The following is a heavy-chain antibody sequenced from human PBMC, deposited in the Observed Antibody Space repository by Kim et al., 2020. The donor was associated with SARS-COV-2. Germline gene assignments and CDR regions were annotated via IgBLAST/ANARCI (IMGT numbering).Heavy chain of an antibody. CDR3: ARGPTETYYDFWSGYYTNYYYYGMDV. Sequence: GGSLRLSCAASGFTFSSYEMNWVRQAPGKGLEWVSYISSSGSTIYYADSVKGRFTISRDNAKNSLYLQMNSLRAEDKAVYYCARGPTETYYDFWSGYYTNYYYYGMDVWGQGTTVTVSS. CDR1: GFTFSSYE. J-gene: IGHJ6*02. CDR2: ISSSGSTI. D-gene: IGHD3-3*01. V-gene: IGHV3-48*03.